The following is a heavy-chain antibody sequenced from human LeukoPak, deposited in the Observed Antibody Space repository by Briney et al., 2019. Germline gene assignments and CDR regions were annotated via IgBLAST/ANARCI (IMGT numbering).Heavy chain of an antibody. Sequence: GGSLRLSCAASGFTFDDYGMSWVRHAPGKGLEWVSGINWNGGSTGYADSVKGRFTISRDNAKNSLYLQMNSLRAEDTAVYYCAGGSGWYGDAFDIWGQGTMVTVSS. V-gene: IGHV3-20*04. CDR2: INWNGGST. D-gene: IGHD6-19*01. J-gene: IGHJ3*02. CDR3: AGGSGWYGDAFDI. CDR1: GFTFDDYG.